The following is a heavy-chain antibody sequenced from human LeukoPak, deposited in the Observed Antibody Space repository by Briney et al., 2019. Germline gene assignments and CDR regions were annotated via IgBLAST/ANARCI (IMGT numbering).Heavy chain of an antibody. CDR2: ISAYNGNT. J-gene: IGHJ4*02. D-gene: IGHD6-13*01. V-gene: IGHV1-18*01. Sequence: GASVKVSCKASGYTFTTYGISWVRQAPGQGLEWMGWISAYNGNTNYAQKLQGRVTMTTDTSRSTAYMERRSLRSDDTAVYYCARDRTGCSSWWVYWGQGTLVTVSS. CDR3: ARDRTGCSSWWVY. CDR1: GYTFTTYG.